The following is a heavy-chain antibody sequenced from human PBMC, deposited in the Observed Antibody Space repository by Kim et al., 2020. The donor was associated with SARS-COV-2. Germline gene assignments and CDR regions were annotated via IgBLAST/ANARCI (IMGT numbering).Heavy chain of an antibody. CDR3: AKIKGWRQQLDSGRGNWFDP. V-gene: IGHV3-23*01. CDR2: ISGSGAST. CDR1: GFTFSSYA. D-gene: IGHD6-13*01. Sequence: GGSLRLSCAASGFTFSSYAMSWVRQAPGKGLEWVSAISGSGASTYYADSVKGRFTISRDNSKNTLYLQMNSLRAEDTAVYYCAKIKGWRQQLDSGRGNWFDPWGQGTLVTVSS. J-gene: IGHJ5*02.